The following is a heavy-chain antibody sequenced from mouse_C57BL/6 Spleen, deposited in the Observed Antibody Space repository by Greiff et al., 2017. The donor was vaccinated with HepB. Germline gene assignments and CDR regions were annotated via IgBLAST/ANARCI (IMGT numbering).Heavy chain of an antibody. D-gene: IGHD1-1*01. CDR3: EYYGSSSNWYFDV. J-gene: IGHJ1*03. V-gene: IGHV1-50*01. Sequence: QVQLQQPGAELVKPGASVKLSCKASGYTFTSYWMQWVKQRPGQGLEWIGEIDPSDSYTNYNQKFKGKATLTVDTSSSTAYMQLSSLTSEDSAVYDCEYYGSSSNWYFDVWGTGTTVTVSS. CDR1: GYTFTSYW. CDR2: IDPSDSYT.